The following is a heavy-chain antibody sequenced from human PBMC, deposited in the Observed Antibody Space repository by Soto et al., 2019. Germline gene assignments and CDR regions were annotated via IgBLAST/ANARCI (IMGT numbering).Heavy chain of an antibody. J-gene: IGHJ4*02. CDR2: IRAYTGYT. D-gene: IGHD6-19*01. Sequence: QVQLVQSGGEVRKPGASVKVSCKASGYTFTSYGVSWVRQAPGQGLEWMGWIRAYTGYTNYAQKFQGRVTITTDTSTSTAYMELRSLISDDTAVYYCARASDGYRSGWYVGYFAYWGLGTLVTVSS. V-gene: IGHV1-18*04. CDR3: ARASDGYRSGWYVGYFAY. CDR1: GYTFTSYG.